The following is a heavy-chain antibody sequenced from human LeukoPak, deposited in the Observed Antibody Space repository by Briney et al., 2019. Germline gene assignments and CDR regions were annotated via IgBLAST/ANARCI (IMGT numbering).Heavy chain of an antibody. CDR3: ARARAGDYTFDY. J-gene: IGHJ4*02. Sequence: PGGSLRLSCAASGFTFSNYDMHWVRHVTGKGLEWVSAIGTAGDTYYTTSVKGRITISRENAKNSFYLQMNSLRVGDTAVYYCARARAGDYTFDYWGQGALVTASS. V-gene: IGHV3-13*01. D-gene: IGHD4-17*01. CDR1: GFTFSNYD. CDR2: IGTAGDT.